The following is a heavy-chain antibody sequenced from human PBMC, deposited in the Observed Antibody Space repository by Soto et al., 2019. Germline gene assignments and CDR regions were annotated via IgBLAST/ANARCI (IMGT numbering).Heavy chain of an antibody. V-gene: IGHV1-69*02. Sequence: QVQLVQSGAEVKKPGSSVKVSCKASGGTFSSYTISWVRQAPGQGLEWMGRIIPILGIANYAQKFQGRVTITADKSTSAAYMELSSLRSEDTAVYYCAKFRGPHEPKQYGDAPAEYFQHWGQGTLVTVSS. CDR3: AKFRGPHEPKQYGDAPAEYFQH. CDR1: GGTFSSYT. D-gene: IGHD4-17*01. J-gene: IGHJ1*01. CDR2: IIPILGIA.